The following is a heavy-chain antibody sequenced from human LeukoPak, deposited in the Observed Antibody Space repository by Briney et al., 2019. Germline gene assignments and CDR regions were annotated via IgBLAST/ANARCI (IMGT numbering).Heavy chain of an antibody. CDR1: GFILRSYA. Sequence: GGSLRLSCVGSGFILRSYAMSWVRQAPGKGLQWVSSLGISGDYAWYAGSVKGRFTISRDSSKNTLYLQMNSLGAEDTAVYYCARAQIAAAGFDYWGQGTLVTVSS. CDR3: ARAQIAAAGFDY. J-gene: IGHJ4*02. D-gene: IGHD6-13*01. CDR2: LGISGDYA. V-gene: IGHV3-23*01.